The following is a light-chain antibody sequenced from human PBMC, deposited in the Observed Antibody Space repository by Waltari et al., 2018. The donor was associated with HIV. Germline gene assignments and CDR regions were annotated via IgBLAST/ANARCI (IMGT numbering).Light chain of an antibody. J-gene: IGLJ1*01. CDR2: GKN. CDR3: NSRDSSGNLFV. V-gene: IGLV3-19*01. CDR1: SLRSYY. Sequence: SSELTKDPAVSVALGQTVRITCQGDSLRSYYESWYQQKPGQAPVLVIYGKNNRPSGIPDRFSGSSSGNTASLTITGAQAEDEADYYCNSRDSSGNLFVFGTGTKVTVL.